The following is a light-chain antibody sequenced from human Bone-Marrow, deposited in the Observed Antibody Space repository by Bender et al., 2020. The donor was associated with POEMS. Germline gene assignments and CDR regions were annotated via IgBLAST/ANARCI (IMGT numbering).Light chain of an antibody. CDR3: QSIDKSGASWV. CDR2: DTT. Sequence: SFGLTQPPSVSVAPGNTARIACGGDNIGGKNVQWYLQKPGQAPVLVVYDTTDRPSGIPDRFSGSSSGTTVTLTISVVQAGDEADYYCQSIDKSGASWVFGGGTKLTVL. V-gene: IGLV3-21*03. J-gene: IGLJ3*02. CDR1: NIGGKN.